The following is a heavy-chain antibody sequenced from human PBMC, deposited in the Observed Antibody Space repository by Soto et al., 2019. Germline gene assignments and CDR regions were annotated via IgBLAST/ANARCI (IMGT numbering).Heavy chain of an antibody. V-gene: IGHV4-39*01. Sequence: PSETLSLTCTVSGGSISSSSSYWGLVRQPPGKGLEWIGNIYYSGNTYYNPSLKSRVTISADASKNQFSLKVTSVTAADTAVYYCERHRQVGNTGYYFDYWGQGALVTVSS. CDR1: GGSISSSSSY. CDR2: IYYSGNT. D-gene: IGHD1-26*01. CDR3: ERHRQVGNTGYYFDY. J-gene: IGHJ4*02.